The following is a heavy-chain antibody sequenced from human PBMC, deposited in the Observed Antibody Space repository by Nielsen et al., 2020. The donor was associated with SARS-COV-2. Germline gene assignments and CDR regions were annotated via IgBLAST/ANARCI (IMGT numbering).Heavy chain of an antibody. Sequence: GESLKISCAASGFTFSSYGMHWVRQAPGKGLEWVAVIWYDGSNKYYADSVKGRFTISRDNPKNTLYLQMNSLRAEDTAVYYCAKGDFVVGVGASPVDFWGQGTLVTVSS. CDR2: IWYDGSNK. V-gene: IGHV3-33*06. D-gene: IGHD2-15*01. J-gene: IGHJ4*02. CDR3: AKGDFVVGVGASPVDF. CDR1: GFTFSSYG.